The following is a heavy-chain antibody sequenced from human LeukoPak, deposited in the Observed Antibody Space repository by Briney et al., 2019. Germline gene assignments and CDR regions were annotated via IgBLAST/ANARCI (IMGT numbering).Heavy chain of an antibody. D-gene: IGHD1-26*01. V-gene: IGHV3-7*03. J-gene: IGHJ4*02. CDR2: IHPDGIEK. CDR3: AKDFRPRQWELPDY. CDR1: GFTFRTYW. Sequence: GGSLRLSCAASGFTFRTYWMSWVRQAPGKGLEWVANIHPDGIEKYHVDSVKGRFTIFRDNARNLLYLQMNSLRAEDTAVYYCAKDFRPRQWELPDYWGQGTLVTVSS.